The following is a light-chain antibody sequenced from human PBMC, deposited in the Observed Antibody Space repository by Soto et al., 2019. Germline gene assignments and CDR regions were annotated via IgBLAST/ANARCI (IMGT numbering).Light chain of an antibody. CDR3: QQYGTSLLT. Sequence: EIVLTQSPGTLSLSPGERATLSCRASQSVSSSYLGWYQQKPGQAPRLLIYGADSRATGIPDRFSGSGSGTDVTRTSRRLEPEDFAVYYCQQYGTSLLTFGGGTKVEIK. V-gene: IGKV3-20*01. CDR1: QSVSSSY. J-gene: IGKJ4*01. CDR2: GAD.